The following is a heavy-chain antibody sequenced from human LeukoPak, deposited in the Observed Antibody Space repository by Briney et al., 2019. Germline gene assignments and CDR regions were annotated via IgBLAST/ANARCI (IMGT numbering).Heavy chain of an antibody. CDR3: ARGWGSSGWYNWFDP. CDR1: GFTFSSYD. V-gene: IGHV3-13*01. Sequence: GGSLRLSCAASGFTFSSYDMHWVRQATGKGLEWVSAIGTAGDTYYPGSVKGRFTISRENAKNSLYLQMNSLRAGDTAVYYCARGWGSSGWYNWFDPWGQGTQVTVSS. D-gene: IGHD6-19*01. J-gene: IGHJ5*02. CDR2: IGTAGDT.